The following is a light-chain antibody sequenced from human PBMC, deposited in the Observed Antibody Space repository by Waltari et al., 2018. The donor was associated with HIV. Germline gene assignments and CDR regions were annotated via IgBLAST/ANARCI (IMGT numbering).Light chain of an antibody. V-gene: IGKV1-5*03. CDR1: QNINNW. CDR2: RAS. Sequence: DIQMTQSPSTLAACIGDTVTITCRASQNINNWLAWYQQKPGTAPKLLIYRASSLHSGVPSTFSGSGSGTDFNFTISNLQPDDFGTYYCQQYNNFPYTFGQGTNLEI. J-gene: IGKJ2*01. CDR3: QQYNNFPYT.